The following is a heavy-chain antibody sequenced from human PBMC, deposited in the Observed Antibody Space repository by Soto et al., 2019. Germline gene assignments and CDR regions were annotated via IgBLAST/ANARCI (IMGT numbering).Heavy chain of an antibody. V-gene: IGHV1-18*01. CDR1: GYTFTSYG. CDR3: ARGGDYYYGLDV. Sequence: ASVKVSCKASGYTFTSYGVSWVRQAPGQGLAWMGWISAFNGQTNYIQKVQGRVTLTTEASTSTAYMELRSLRSDDTAVYYCARGGDYYYGLDVWGQGTTVTAP. D-gene: IGHD3-16*01. J-gene: IGHJ6*02. CDR2: ISAFNGQT.